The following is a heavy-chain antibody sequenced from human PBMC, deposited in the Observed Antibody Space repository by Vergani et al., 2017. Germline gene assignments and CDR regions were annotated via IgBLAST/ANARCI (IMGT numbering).Heavy chain of an antibody. CDR1: GFTVSSNY. Sequence: EVQLVESGGGLVQPGGSLRLSCAASGFTVSSNYMSWVRQAPGKGLEWVSVIYSGGSTYYADSVKGRFTISRDNSKNTLYLQMNSLRAEDTAVYYCAKDPEDTAMAEFDYWGQGTLVTVSS. CDR2: IYSGGST. V-gene: IGHV3-66*01. J-gene: IGHJ4*02. CDR3: AKDPEDTAMAEFDY. D-gene: IGHD5-18*01.